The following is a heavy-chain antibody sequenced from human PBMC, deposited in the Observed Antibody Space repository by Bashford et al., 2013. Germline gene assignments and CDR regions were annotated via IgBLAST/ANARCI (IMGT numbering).Heavy chain of an antibody. J-gene: IGHJ4*02. CDR3: AADFTNRNYYFDC. Sequence: VRQAPGKGLEWVSVIYSGGSTYYADSVKGRFTISRDNSKNTLFLQMNSLRAQDTAVYYCAADFTNRNYYFDCWGQGTLVTVSS. V-gene: IGHV3-66*01. CDR2: IYSGGST.